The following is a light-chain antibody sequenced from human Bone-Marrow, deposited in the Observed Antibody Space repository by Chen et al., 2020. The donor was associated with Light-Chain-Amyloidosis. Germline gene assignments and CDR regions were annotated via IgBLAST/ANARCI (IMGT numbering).Light chain of an antibody. J-gene: IGKJ4*01. CDR3: QTYNTAPHLT. CDR1: QAIGNF. CDR2: AAS. Sequence: DIQMTQSPSSLSVSVGDRVTLTCRASQAIGNFLAWYQQRPGKVPEILIYAASTLQPGVPSRFSGSGSGTLFTLTITSLQPEDVATYYCQTYNTAPHLTFGGGIKVEIK. V-gene: IGKV1-27*01.